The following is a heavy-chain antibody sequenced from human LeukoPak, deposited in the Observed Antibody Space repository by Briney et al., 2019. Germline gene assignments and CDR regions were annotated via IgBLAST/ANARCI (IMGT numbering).Heavy chain of an antibody. Sequence: SVKVSCKASGGTFSSYAISWVRQAPGQGLEWMGGIIPIFGTANYAQKFQGRVTITTDESTSTAYMELSSLRSEDTAVYYCARALSSGYDAFDIWGQGTMVTVSS. CDR2: IIPIFGTA. D-gene: IGHD3-22*01. J-gene: IGHJ3*02. CDR1: GGTFSSYA. CDR3: ARALSSGYDAFDI. V-gene: IGHV1-69*05.